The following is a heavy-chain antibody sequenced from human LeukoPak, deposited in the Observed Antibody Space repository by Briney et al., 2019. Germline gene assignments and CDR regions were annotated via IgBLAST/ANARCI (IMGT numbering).Heavy chain of an antibody. J-gene: IGHJ6*03. Sequence: GGSLRLSCAASGVTFSSYSMNSGRQAPGEGLEWVSYISSSSSTIYYADSVKGRFTISRDNAKNSLYLQMNSLRDEDTAVYYCARDPATDSSGYWGRPGRYYHMDVLGKGTTVTVSS. D-gene: IGHD3-22*01. CDR3: ARDPATDSSGYWGRPGRYYHMDV. CDR1: GVTFSSYS. V-gene: IGHV3-48*02. CDR2: ISSSSSTI.